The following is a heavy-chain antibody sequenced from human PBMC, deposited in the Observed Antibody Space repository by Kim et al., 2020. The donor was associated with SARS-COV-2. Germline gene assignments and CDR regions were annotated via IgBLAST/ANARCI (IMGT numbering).Heavy chain of an antibody. V-gene: IGHV4-4*02. J-gene: IGHJ6*02. Sequence: HSGSTNYNPSLKRRVTISVDKSKNQFSLKLSSVTAADTAVYYCARGWSLDVWGQGTTVTVSS. CDR2: HSGST. CDR3: ARGWSLDV. D-gene: IGHD2-15*01.